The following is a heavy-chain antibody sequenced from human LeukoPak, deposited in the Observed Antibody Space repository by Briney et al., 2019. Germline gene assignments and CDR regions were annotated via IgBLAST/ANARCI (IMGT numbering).Heavy chain of an antibody. CDR1: GFTFSSYE. CDR3: ALAYYYGSGTDH. Sequence: PGGSLRLSCAASGFTFSSYEMNWVRQAPGKGLEWLSYISSSSNTIYYADSVKGRFTISRDNVKNSLYLQMNSLRAEDTAVYYCALAYYYGSGTDHWGQGTLVAVSS. D-gene: IGHD3-10*01. CDR2: ISSSSNTI. J-gene: IGHJ4*02. V-gene: IGHV3-48*03.